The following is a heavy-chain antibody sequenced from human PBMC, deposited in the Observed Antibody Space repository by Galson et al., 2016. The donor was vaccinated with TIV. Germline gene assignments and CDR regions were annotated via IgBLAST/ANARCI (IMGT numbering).Heavy chain of an antibody. CDR3: ARGRGEI. Sequence: SLRLSCAVSGFRFGDNAISWFRQTPEKGLEWVGFIRSKPYGGTAEYAASVGGRFTLSRDDSRSTDDLQMDSLKSADTAVYYCARGRGEIWGPGTLVTVSS. J-gene: IGHJ4*02. V-gene: IGHV3-49*03. D-gene: IGHD2-21*01. CDR2: IRSKPYGGTA. CDR1: GFRFGDNA.